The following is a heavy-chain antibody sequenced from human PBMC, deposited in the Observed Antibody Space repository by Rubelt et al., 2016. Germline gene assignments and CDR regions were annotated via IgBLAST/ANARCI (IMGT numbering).Heavy chain of an antibody. CDR1: GGSISSNNYY. Sequence: QLQLQESGPGLVKPSETLSLTCTVSGGSISSNNYYWGWIRQPPGKGLEWIGSIYYSGKIYSNPSLKSRVTIFVDTSQNQFSLKLSSVTAAAPAVYYCARHEIGDSYGSRTYRGPIDYWGQGTLVTVSS. CDR2: IYYSGKI. CDR3: ARHEIGDSYGSRTYRGPIDY. J-gene: IGHJ4*02. V-gene: IGHV4-39*01. D-gene: IGHD3-10*01.